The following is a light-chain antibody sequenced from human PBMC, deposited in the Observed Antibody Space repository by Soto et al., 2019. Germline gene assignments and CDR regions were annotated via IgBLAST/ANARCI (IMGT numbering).Light chain of an antibody. V-gene: IGKV3-15*01. CDR1: QSVSSN. CDR2: GAS. J-gene: IGKJ1*01. CDR3: QHYNNWPWT. Sequence: EIVMTQSPATLSVSPGERATLSCRASQSVSSNLAGYQQKPGQTPSLLIYGASIRATGVPARFSGSGSGTEFTLTISGLQSEDFAVYFCQHYNNWPWTFGQGTKVEIK.